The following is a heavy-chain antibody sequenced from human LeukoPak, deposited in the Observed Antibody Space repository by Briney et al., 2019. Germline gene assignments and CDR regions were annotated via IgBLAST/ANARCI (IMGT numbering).Heavy chain of an antibody. D-gene: IGHD2-15*01. CDR1: TFNFGLYV. V-gene: IGHV3-23*01. CDR3: GRGGSTRAQAFDV. CDR2: ISGGGLST. Sequence: GGSLRLSCEASTFNFGLYVMTWARQAPGKGLEWVSGISGGGLSTYYTDSVKGRFTISRENSKNTLYLEMTRLRTEDTAVYFCGRGGSTRAQAFDVWGQGTMVTASS. J-gene: IGHJ3*01.